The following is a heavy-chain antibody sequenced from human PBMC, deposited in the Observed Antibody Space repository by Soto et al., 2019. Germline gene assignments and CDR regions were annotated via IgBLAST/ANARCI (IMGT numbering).Heavy chain of an antibody. V-gene: IGHV3-23*01. CDR1: GFTFSNYA. D-gene: IGHD2-2*01. CDR2: ISGSGGST. CDR3: AKDLCSSTNCYYGD. J-gene: IGHJ4*02. Sequence: GGSLRLSCAASGFTFSNYAMSWVRQAPGKGLEWVSAISGSGGSTYYADSVKGRFTISRDNSKNTLYLQMNSLRAEDTAVYYCAKDLCSSTNCYYGDWGQGTLVTVSS.